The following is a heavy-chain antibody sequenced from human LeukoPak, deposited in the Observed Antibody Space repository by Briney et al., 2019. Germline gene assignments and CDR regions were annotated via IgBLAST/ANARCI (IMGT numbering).Heavy chain of an antibody. Sequence: GRSLRLSCAASGFTFSSYAMHWVRQAPGKGLEWVAVISYDGSNKYYADSVKGRFTISRDNSKNTLYLQMNSLRAEDTAVYYCARDLYPYGSGTTPHDYWGQGTLVTVSS. D-gene: IGHD3-10*01. CDR1: GFTFSSYA. CDR2: ISYDGSNK. CDR3: ARDLYPYGSGTTPHDY. J-gene: IGHJ4*02. V-gene: IGHV3-30*04.